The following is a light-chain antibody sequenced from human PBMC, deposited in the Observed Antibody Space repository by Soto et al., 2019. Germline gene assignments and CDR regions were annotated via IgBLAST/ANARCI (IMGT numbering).Light chain of an antibody. CDR3: QSYDSSLSGSWV. Sequence: QSALTQPPSVSGAPGQRVTISCTGSSSNIGAGYDVHWYRQLPGTAPKLLIYGNINRPSGVPDRFSGSKSGTSASLAIIGLQAEDEADYYCQSYDSSLSGSWVFGGGTKLTVL. V-gene: IGLV1-40*01. J-gene: IGLJ3*02. CDR1: SSNIGAGYD. CDR2: GNI.